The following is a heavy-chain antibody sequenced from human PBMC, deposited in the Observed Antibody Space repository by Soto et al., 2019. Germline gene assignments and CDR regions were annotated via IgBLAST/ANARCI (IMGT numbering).Heavy chain of an antibody. CDR3: AGLVVVAATPLWFDP. CDR1: GYTFTSYG. Sequence: QVQLVQSGAEVKKPGASVKVSCKASGYTFTSYGISWVRQAPGQGLEWMGWISAYKGNTNYAQKLQGRVTMTTDTSTSTAYMELRSLRSDDTAVYYCAGLVVVAATPLWFDPWGQGTLVTVSS. D-gene: IGHD2-15*01. V-gene: IGHV1-18*01. J-gene: IGHJ5*02. CDR2: ISAYKGNT.